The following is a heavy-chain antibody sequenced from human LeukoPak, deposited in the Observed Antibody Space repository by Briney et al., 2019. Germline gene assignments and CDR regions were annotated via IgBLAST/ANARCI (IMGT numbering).Heavy chain of an antibody. CDR3: ARVRRDYYDSSGYYNDY. Sequence: ASVKVSCKASGYTFTSYGISWVRQAPGQGLEWMGWISAYNGNTNYAQKLQGRVTMTTDTSTSTAYMELRSLRSDDTAVYYCARVRRDYYDSSGYYNDYWGQGTLVTVSS. D-gene: IGHD3-22*01. J-gene: IGHJ4*02. CDR1: GYTFTSYG. V-gene: IGHV1-18*01. CDR2: ISAYNGNT.